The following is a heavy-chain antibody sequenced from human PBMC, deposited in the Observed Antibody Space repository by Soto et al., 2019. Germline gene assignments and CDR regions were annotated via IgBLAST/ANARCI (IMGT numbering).Heavy chain of an antibody. CDR3: RSSPSISGLYWYLDL. V-gene: IGHV4-4*02. CDR2: IYHSGRT. CDR1: GGSINSSDW. D-gene: IGHD6-13*01. J-gene: IGHJ2*01. Sequence: QVQLQESGPGLVKPSGTLSLTCAVSGGSINSSDWWSWVRQPPGKGLEWIGEIYHSGRTNYNPSLKSRVTISLDKSKTQFSLKLSSATAADAAVYYCRSSPSISGLYWYLDLWGRGTLVTVSS.